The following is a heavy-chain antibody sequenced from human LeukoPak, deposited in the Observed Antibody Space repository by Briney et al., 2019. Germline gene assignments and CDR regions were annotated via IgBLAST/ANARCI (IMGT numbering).Heavy chain of an antibody. V-gene: IGHV3-74*01. D-gene: IGHD1-26*01. CDR1: GFTFSSYW. CDR3: TRDLSGTYYGRFDY. J-gene: IGHJ4*02. CDR2: INTDGSST. Sequence: GGSLRLSCAASGFTFSSYWMHWVRQAPREGLLWVSRINTDGSSTNFADSVRGRFTTSRDNAENTLYLQMNSLRAEDTAVYYCTRDLSGTYYGRFDYWGQGTLVTVSS.